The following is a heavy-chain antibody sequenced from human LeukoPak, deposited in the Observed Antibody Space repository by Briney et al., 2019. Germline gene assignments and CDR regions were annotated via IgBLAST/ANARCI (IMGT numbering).Heavy chain of an antibody. CDR3: ARAPLSGTYYTDAFDI. V-gene: IGHV4-4*02. Sequence: SGTLSLTCAVSGVSISSNLWWTWVRQPPGKGLEWIAEIHHSGSINYNPSLKSRVTISVDKAKNQFSLNLNSVTAADTAVYFCARAPLSGTYYTDAFDIWGQGTMVTVSS. CDR2: IHHSGSI. CDR1: GVSISSNLW. J-gene: IGHJ3*02. D-gene: IGHD1-26*01.